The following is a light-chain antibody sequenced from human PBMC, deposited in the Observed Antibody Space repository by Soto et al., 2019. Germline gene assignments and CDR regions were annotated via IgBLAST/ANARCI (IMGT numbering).Light chain of an antibody. CDR1: SSNIGSHY. CDR3: KTCDNSLGAMV. Sequence: QSVLTQPPSVSAAPGQTVTISCSGSSSNIGSHYVSWYQQFPGTAPKLLIYDNNQRPSGIPDRFSGSKSGTSATLGITGLQTGDEADYYCKTCDNSLGAMVFGGGTKLTVL. J-gene: IGLJ2*01. V-gene: IGLV1-51*01. CDR2: DNN.